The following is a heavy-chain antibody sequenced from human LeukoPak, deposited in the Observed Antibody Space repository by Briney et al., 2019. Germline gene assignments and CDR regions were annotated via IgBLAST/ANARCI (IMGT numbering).Heavy chain of an antibody. D-gene: IGHD2-15*01. CDR3: AKGQGGLPEGPPLSSDH. CDR1: GFTFSNYA. J-gene: IGHJ4*02. V-gene: IGHV3-23*01. CDR2: ISGSGGST. Sequence: GGSLRLSCAASGFTFSNYAMSWVRQAPGKGLEYVSGISGSGGSTYTADSVRGRFTVSRDNSKNTLFLQMNSLRVEDTGLYYCAKGQGGLPEGPPLSSDHWGQGTLVSVSS.